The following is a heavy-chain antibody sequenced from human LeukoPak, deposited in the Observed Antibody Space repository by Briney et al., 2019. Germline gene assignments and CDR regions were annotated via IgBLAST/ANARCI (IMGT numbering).Heavy chain of an antibody. V-gene: IGHV4-4*07. CDR1: GASLSSYS. CDR2: IYTSGSTNYNPSL. Sequence: SETLSLTCAVSGASLSSYSWSWLRQPAGKGLEWIGRIYTSGSTNYNPSLNYNPSLKSRVTMSVDTSKNQFSLKLSSVTAADTAVYYCARLILTRGGWFDPWGQGTLVTVSS. CDR3: ARLILTRGGWFDP. D-gene: IGHD3-16*01. J-gene: IGHJ5*02.